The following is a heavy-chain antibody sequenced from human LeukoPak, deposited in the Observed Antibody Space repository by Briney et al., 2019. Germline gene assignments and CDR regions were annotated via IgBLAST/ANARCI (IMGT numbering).Heavy chain of an antibody. V-gene: IGHV3-23*01. CDR1: GFTFSSHA. D-gene: IGHD1-7*01. CDR3: AKEGYQTGTTSKGYYDY. Sequence: PGRSLRLSCAASGFTFSSHAMSWVGQAPGKGLEWDSGISGSGAGTYYADSVKGRFTISRDSSKNTLNLQMNSLRAEDTATYYCAKEGYQTGTTSKGYYDYWGQGTLVTVSS. J-gene: IGHJ4*02. CDR2: ISGSGAGT.